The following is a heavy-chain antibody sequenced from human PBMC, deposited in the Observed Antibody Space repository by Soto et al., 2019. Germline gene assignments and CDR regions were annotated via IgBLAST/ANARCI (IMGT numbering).Heavy chain of an antibody. J-gene: IGHJ4*02. Sequence: QVQLVESGGGVVQPGRSLRLSCAASGFTFSSYGMHWVRQAPGKGLEWVAVIWYDGSNKYYADSVKGRFTISRDNSKNTLYLQMNSLRAEDTAVYYCARDRDIVVVPAAIGYGGQGTLVTVSS. D-gene: IGHD2-2*01. V-gene: IGHV3-33*01. CDR2: IWYDGSNK. CDR1: GFTFSSYG. CDR3: ARDRDIVVVPAAIGY.